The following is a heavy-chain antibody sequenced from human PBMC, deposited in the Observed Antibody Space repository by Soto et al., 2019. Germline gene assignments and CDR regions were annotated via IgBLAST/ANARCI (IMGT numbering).Heavy chain of an antibody. J-gene: IGHJ4*02. CDR3: ASPSYYYDSSGYYSCAF. D-gene: IGHD3-22*01. Sequence: VKGACKASGGTFSSYATSWVRQAPGQGLEWMGGIIPTFGTANHAQSFKGRVTITADKSKIQAYMELSSLRSEDTAVYYCASPSYYYDSSGYYSCAFCGQGSLVIGSS. CDR2: IIPTFGTA. V-gene: IGHV1-69*06. CDR1: GGTFSSYA.